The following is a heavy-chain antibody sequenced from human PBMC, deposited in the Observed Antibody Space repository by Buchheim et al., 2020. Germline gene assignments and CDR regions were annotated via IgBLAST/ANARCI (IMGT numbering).Heavy chain of an antibody. CDR2: INPSGGST. CDR1: GYTFTSYY. Sequence: QVQLVQSGAEVKKPGASVKVSCKASGYTFTSYYMHWVRQAPGQGLEWMGIINPSGGSTSYAQKFQGRVTMTRDTSTSKVYMELSSLRSEDTAVYYCARDLKGIFGVVIPFDYWGQGTL. CDR3: ARDLKGIFGVVIPFDY. J-gene: IGHJ4*02. V-gene: IGHV1-46*01. D-gene: IGHD3-3*01.